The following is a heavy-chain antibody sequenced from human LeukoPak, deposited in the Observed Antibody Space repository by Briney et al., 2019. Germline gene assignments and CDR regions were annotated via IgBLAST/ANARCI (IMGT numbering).Heavy chain of an antibody. J-gene: IGHJ4*02. CDR1: GGSISSGDYY. CDR3: ARDRLGDPIDY. CDR2: IYYSGST. D-gene: IGHD3-16*01. V-gene: IGHV4-30-4*08. Sequence: SQTLSLTCTVSGGSISSGDYYWSWIRQPPGKGLEWIGYIYYSGSTYYNPSLKSRVTISVDTSKNPFSLKLSSVTAADTAVYYCARDRLGDPIDYWGQGTLVTVSS.